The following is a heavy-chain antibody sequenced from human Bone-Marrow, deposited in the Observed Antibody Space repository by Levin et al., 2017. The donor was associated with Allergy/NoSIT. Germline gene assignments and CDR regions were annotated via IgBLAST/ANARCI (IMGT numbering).Heavy chain of an antibody. CDR3: AKGTQNSWYRTHYFDY. D-gene: IGHD6-13*01. V-gene: IGHV3-23*01. Sequence: GGSLRLSCAASGFTFSSYAMSWVRQAPGKGLEWVSVISGSGGSTSYADSVMGRFTISRDNSKNTVYLQMNSLRAEDTAIYSCAKGTQNSWYRTHYFDYWGQGILVTVSS. J-gene: IGHJ4*02. CDR1: GFTFSSYA. CDR2: ISGSGGST.